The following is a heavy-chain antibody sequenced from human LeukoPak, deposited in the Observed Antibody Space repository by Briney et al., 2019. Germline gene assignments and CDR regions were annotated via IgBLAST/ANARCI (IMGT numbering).Heavy chain of an antibody. V-gene: IGHV4-4*07. CDR1: GGSISSYY. D-gene: IGHD5-12*01. CDR3: ARVGYSGYDTGRHFDY. CDR2: IYTSGST. J-gene: IGHJ4*02. Sequence: SETLSLTCTVSGGSISSYYWSWIPQPAGKGLEWIGRIYTSGSTNYNPSLKSRVTTSVDTSKNQYSLKLSSVTAANTAVYYCARVGYSGYDTGRHFDYWGQGTLVTVSS.